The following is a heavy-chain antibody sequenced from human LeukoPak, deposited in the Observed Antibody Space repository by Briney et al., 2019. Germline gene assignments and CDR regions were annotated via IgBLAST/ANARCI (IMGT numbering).Heavy chain of an antibody. CDR3: ARQGDGYTYFDY. V-gene: IGHV4-59*08. CDR2: IYYSGST. CDR1: GGTISSYY. J-gene: IGHJ4*02. Sequence: PSETLSLTCTVSGGTISSYYWSWIRQPPGKGLEWIGYIYYSGSTNYNPSLKSRVTISVDTSKNQFSLKLNSVTAADTAVYYCARQGDGYTYFDYWGQGTLVTVST. D-gene: IGHD5-24*01.